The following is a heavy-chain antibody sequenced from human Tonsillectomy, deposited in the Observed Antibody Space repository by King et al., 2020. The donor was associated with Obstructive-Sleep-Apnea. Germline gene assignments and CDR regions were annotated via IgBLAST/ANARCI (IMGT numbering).Heavy chain of an antibody. CDR2: INYSGST. Sequence: HVQLQQWGAGLLKPSETLSLTCAVYGGSFSGYYWSWIRQPPGKGLEWIGEINYSGSTNYNPSLKSRVTISVETSKNQFSLKLRSVTAADTAVYYCARSRLPYSSVFGYWGQGTLVTVSS. J-gene: IGHJ4*02. CDR3: ARSRLPYSSVFGY. V-gene: IGHV4-34*01. D-gene: IGHD6-19*01. CDR1: GGSFSGYY.